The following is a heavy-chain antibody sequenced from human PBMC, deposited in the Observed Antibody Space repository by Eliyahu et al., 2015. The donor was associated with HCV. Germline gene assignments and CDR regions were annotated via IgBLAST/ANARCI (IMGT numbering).Heavy chain of an antibody. CDR1: GFTVXXNX. CDR2: IYSGGST. CDR3: ARSTYYDSRAYGGYYYYSVDV. Sequence: EVQLVESGGGLVQPGGSLRLSCAASGFTVXXNXMSWVRQAPGMGLEWVSVIYSGGSTYYXASVKGRFTISRDNSKNTLYLQMNSLRADDTAVYYCARSTYYDSRAYGGYYYYSVDVWGQGTTVTVSS. J-gene: IGHJ6*02. V-gene: IGHV3-66*01. D-gene: IGHD3-22*01.